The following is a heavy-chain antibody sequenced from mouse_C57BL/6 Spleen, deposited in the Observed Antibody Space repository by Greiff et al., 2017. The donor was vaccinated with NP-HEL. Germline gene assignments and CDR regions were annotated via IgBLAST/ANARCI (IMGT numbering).Heavy chain of an antibody. CDR1: GFNIKDDY. Sequence: EVQLQQSGAELVRPGASVKLSCTASGFNIKDDYMHWVKQRPEQGLEWIGWIDPENGDTEYASKFQGKATITADTSSNTAYLQLSSLTSEVTAVYYCTTGTGTYWGQGTLVTVSA. D-gene: IGHD4-1*01. V-gene: IGHV14-4*01. J-gene: IGHJ3*01. CDR3: TTGTGTY. CDR2: IDPENGDT.